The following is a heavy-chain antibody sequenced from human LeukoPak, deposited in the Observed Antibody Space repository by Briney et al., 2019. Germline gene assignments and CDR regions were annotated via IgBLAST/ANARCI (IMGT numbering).Heavy chain of an antibody. CDR3: ARALTTVTQDFMDV. Sequence: SETLSLTCTVSGGSICSYYWSWIRQPAGKGLEWIGRIYTSGSTNYNPSLKSRVTMSVDTSKNQFSLKLSSVTAADTAVYYCARALTTVTQDFMDVWGKGTTVTVSS. J-gene: IGHJ6*03. CDR1: GGSICSYY. D-gene: IGHD4-11*01. CDR2: IYTSGST. V-gene: IGHV4-4*07.